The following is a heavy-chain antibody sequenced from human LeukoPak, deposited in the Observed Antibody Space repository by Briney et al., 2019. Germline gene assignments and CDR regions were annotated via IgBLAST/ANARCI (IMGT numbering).Heavy chain of an antibody. CDR1: GYTFTGYY. Sequence: ASVTVSCTASGYTFTGYYMHWVRQAPGQGLEWMGWINPNSGSTNYAQKFQGGVTMTRDTSISTAYMELSRLRSDATAWYYCGVGSGSSLGLDYWGQGTLVTVSS. CDR2: INPNSGST. D-gene: IGHD3-10*01. V-gene: IGHV1-2*02. CDR3: GVGSGSSLGLDY. J-gene: IGHJ4*02.